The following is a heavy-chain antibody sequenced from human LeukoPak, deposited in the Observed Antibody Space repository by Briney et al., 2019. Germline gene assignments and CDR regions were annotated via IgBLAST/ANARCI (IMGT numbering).Heavy chain of an antibody. CDR2: ISSSSNYI. CDR1: GFTFSSYW. D-gene: IGHD3-16*01. J-gene: IGHJ3*02. CDR3: TRGGSAFDI. Sequence: PGGSLRLSCAASGFTFSSYWMSWVRQAPGKGLEWVSSISSSSNYIYYADSVKGRFTISRDNAKDSLYLQMNSLRAEDTAVYYCTRGGSAFDIWGQGTMVTVSS. V-gene: IGHV3-21*01.